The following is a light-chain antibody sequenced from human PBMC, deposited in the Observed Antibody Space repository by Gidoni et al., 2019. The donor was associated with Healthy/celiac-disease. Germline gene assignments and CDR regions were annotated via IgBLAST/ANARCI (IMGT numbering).Light chain of an antibody. CDR2: DAS. CDR1: QSVSSY. Sequence: IVLTQSPATLSLSPGERATLSCMASQSVSSYLAWYQQKPGQAPRLLIYDASNRATGIPARFSGSGSGTDFTLTISSLEPEDFAVYYCQQRSNWPMYTFGQXTKLEIK. J-gene: IGKJ2*01. V-gene: IGKV3-11*01. CDR3: QQRSNWPMYT.